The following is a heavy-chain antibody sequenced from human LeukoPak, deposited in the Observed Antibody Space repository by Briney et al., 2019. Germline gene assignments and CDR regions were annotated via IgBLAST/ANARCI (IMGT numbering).Heavy chain of an antibody. D-gene: IGHD3-3*02. CDR1: GGSISSYY. J-gene: IGHJ4*02. CDR3: ARVTPAFSELYYFDY. Sequence: SETLSLTCTVSGGSISSYYWSWIRQPPGKGLEWIGYIYYSGSTNYNPSLKSRVTISVDTSKNQFSLKLSSVTAADTAVYYCARVTPAFSELYYFDYWGQGTLVTVS. V-gene: IGHV4-59*01. CDR2: IYYSGST.